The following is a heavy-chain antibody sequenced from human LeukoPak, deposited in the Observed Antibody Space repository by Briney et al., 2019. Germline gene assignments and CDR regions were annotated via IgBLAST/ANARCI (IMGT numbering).Heavy chain of an antibody. CDR1: GASVIDYY. CDR3: ARVRLSSGYCN. D-gene: IGHD3-22*01. CDR2: VYNSGIT. Sequence: SETLSLTCSVSGASVIDYYCNWIRQRPGKGLEWIGYVYNSGITNYNPSLRSQVTISVDTSKNQFSLKLNSVTAADTAVYYWARVRLSSGYCNWGQGTLVSVSS. V-gene: IGHV4-59*02. J-gene: IGHJ4*02.